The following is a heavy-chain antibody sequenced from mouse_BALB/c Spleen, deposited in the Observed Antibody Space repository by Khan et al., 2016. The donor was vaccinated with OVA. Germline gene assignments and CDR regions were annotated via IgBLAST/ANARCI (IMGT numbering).Heavy chain of an antibody. V-gene: IGHV9-3-1*01. J-gene: IGHJ4*01. CDR2: INTYTGEP. D-gene: IGHD2-10*01. Sequence: QIQLVQSGPELKKPGETVKISCKASGHTFTNYGMNWVKQPPGKGLKWMGWINTYTGEPTYADDFNGRFAFSLETSANTAYLQINNLKNEDTATYFCARPPYFSYAMDNWGQGTSVTVSS. CDR1: GHTFTNYG. CDR3: ARPPYFSYAMDN.